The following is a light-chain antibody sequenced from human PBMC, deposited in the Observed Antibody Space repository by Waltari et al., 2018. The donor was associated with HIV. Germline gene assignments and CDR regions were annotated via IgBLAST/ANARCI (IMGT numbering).Light chain of an antibody. J-gene: IGKJ2*01. Sequence: EIVLTQSPATLSLSPGERATLSCRASQTVNNNYLAWYQQKPGQAPRLLMYAASNRATGIPERFSGSGSGTDFTLTISRLEPEDFAVYSCQQYGGSPPVYTFGQGTRVEI. CDR1: QTVNNNY. CDR2: AAS. V-gene: IGKV3-20*01. CDR3: QQYGGSPPVYT.